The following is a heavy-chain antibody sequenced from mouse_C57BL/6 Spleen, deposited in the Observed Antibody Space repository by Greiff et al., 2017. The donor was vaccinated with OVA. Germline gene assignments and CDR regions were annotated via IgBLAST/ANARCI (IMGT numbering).Heavy chain of an antibody. CDR2: IYPRSGNT. CDR3: AREGDPLRYPGYFDY. J-gene: IGHJ2*01. V-gene: IGHV1-81*01. Sequence: QVQLQQSGAELARPGASVKLSCKASGYTFTSYGISWVKHRTGQGLEWIGEIYPRSGNTYYNEKFKGKATLTADKSSSTAYMELRSLTSEDSAVYFCAREGDPLRYPGYFDYWGQGTTLTVSS. D-gene: IGHD1-1*01. CDR1: GYTFTSYG.